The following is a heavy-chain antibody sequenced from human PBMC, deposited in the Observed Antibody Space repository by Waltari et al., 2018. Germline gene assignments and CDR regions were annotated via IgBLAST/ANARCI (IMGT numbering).Heavy chain of an antibody. CDR3: ARRPPGGDSSSFQH. J-gene: IGHJ1*01. CDR1: GYTFTTYD. Sequence: QVQLVQSGAEVRKPGASVKVSCKASGYTFTTYDINWVRQATRKGVEWMGWRKPHTGNAGHAAKFQCRLSITRSPSISTVYMDLTSLRSDDTAVYYGARRPPGGDSSSFQHWGQGTLVTVSS. CDR2: RKPHTGNA. V-gene: IGHV1-8*03. D-gene: IGHD6-19*01.